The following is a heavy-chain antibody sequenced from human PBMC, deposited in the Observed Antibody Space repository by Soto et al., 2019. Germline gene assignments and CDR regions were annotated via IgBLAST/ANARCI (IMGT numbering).Heavy chain of an antibody. Sequence: PGGSLRLSCAASGFTFSSYAMRWVRKAPGKGLEWVSAISGSGGSTYYADSVKGRFTISRDNSKNTLYLQMNSLRAEDTAVYYCAKGGEVAVAGTRRWFGPWGQGTLVTVSS. V-gene: IGHV3-23*01. CDR1: GFTFSSYA. J-gene: IGHJ5*02. D-gene: IGHD6-19*01. CDR3: AKGGEVAVAGTRRWFGP. CDR2: ISGSGGST.